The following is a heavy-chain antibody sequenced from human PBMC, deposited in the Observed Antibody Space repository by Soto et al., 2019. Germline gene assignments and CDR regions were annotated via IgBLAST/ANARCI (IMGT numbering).Heavy chain of an antibody. D-gene: IGHD2-21*02. J-gene: IGHJ6*02. CDR2: INPNSGGT. CDR3: VLVETLYYYYGMDV. Sequence: DSLQVSCKASGYTFTGYYMHWVRQAPGQGLEWMGWINPNSGGTNYAQKFQGRVTMTRDTSISTAYMELSRLRPDDTAVYYCVLVETLYYYYGMDVRCQGTTVTVAS. V-gene: IGHV1-2*02. CDR1: GYTFTGYY.